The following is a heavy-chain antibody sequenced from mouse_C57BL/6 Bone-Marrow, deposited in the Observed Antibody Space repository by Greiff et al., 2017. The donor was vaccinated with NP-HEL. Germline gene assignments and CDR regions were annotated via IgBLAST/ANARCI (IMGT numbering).Heavy chain of an antibody. D-gene: IGHD2-14*01. V-gene: IGHV7-3*01. CDR3: ASYSNRAMYY. CDR2: IRNKANGYTT. CDR1: GFTFTDYY. J-gene: IGHJ4*01. Sequence: EVMLVESGGGLVQPGGSLSLSCAASGFTFTDYYMSWVRQPPGKALEWLGFIRNKANGYTTEYSASVKGRFTISRNNSQSILYLQMNALRAEDSSTYYCASYSNRAMYYWGQGTSVTVSS.